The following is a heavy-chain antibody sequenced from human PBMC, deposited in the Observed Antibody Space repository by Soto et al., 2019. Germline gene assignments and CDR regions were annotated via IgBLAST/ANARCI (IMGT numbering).Heavy chain of an antibody. CDR1: RFTFSSYW. J-gene: IGHJ3*02. Sequence: GWSLRLSCAASRFTFSSYWMSWVRQAPGKGLEWVANIKQDGSEKYYVDSVKGRFTISRDNAKNSLYLQMNSLRAEDTAVYYCARIGSGWYDAFDIWGQGTMVTVSS. V-gene: IGHV3-7*03. D-gene: IGHD6-19*01. CDR3: ARIGSGWYDAFDI. CDR2: IKQDGSEK.